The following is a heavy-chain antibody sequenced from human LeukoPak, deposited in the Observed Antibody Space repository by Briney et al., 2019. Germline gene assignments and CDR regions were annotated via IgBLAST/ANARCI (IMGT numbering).Heavy chain of an antibody. CDR2: IYYSWTT. D-gene: IGHD6-13*01. V-gene: IGHV4-59*01. CDR3: ARRSSSWKNWFDP. CDR1: GGSIDSNS. J-gene: IGHJ5*02. Sequence: SESLSLTCTVSGGSIDSNSWTWIRQPPGKGLEWIGYIYYSWTTNYNPSLKSRVTMSVDMSKNQFSLKLSSVTAADTAVYYCARRSSSWKNWFDPWGQGTLVTAST.